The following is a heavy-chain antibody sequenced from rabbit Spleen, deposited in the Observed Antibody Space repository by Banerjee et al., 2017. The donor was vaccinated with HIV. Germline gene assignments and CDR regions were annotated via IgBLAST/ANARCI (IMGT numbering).Heavy chain of an antibody. CDR3: ARGGGL. CDR2: INAVTGKA. J-gene: IGHJ6*01. CDR1: GFSFSNKA. Sequence: QLVESGGGLVKPEGSLKLSCTASGFSFSNKAVMCWVRQAPGKGLEWIACINAVTGKAVYASWVNGRFSISRENTQNTVSLQLNSLTAADTATYFCARGGGLWGPGTLVTVS. V-gene: IGHV1S7*01.